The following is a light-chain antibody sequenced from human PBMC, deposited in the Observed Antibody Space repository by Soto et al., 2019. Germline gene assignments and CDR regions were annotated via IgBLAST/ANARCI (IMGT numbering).Light chain of an antibody. V-gene: IGKV3-15*01. CDR1: QSVSSD. CDR3: QQYNNWPRT. CDR2: GAS. J-gene: IGKJ1*01. Sequence: EIVMTQSPATLSVSPGERATLSCRASQSVSSDLAWYHQKPGQAPRLLIYGASTRATGIPARVSGSGSGTEFTLTINSLQSEDFAVYYCQQYNNWPRTFGQGTNVELK.